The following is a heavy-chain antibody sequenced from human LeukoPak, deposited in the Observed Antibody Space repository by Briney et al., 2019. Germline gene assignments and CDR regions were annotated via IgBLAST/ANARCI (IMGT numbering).Heavy chain of an antibody. J-gene: IGHJ6*03. CDR2: ISSSSSYI. D-gene: IGHD1-1*01. CDR1: GFTFSSYG. Sequence: PGRSLRLSCAASGFTFSSYGMHRVRQAPGKGLEWVSSISSSSSYIYYADSVKGRFTISRDNAKNSLYLQMNSLRAEDTAVYYCARGSGTTLSRYYYYMDVWGKGTTVTVSS. V-gene: IGHV3-21*01. CDR3: ARGSGTTLSRYYYYMDV.